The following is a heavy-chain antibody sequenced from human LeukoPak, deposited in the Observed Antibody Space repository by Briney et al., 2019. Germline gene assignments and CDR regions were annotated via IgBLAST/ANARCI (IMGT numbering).Heavy chain of an antibody. V-gene: IGHV3-21*01. CDR3: AKDAGYCSGGSCYDIFDY. CDR1: GFTFTTYS. D-gene: IGHD2-15*01. J-gene: IGHJ4*02. Sequence: PGGSLRLSCEASGFTFTTYSMTWVRQAPGKGLEWVSIISSGSSAIFSADALKGRFTISRDDAKNLLYLDMNSLRAEDTAVYYCAKDAGYCSGGSCYDIFDYWGQGTLVTVSS. CDR2: ISSGSSAI.